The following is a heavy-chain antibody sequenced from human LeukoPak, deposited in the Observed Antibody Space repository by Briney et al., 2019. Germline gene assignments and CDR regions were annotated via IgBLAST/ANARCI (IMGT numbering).Heavy chain of an antibody. CDR2: INPNSGGT. V-gene: IGHV1-2*02. Sequence: EASVKVSCKTSGYTFTGYYIHWVRQAPGQGPEWMGWINPNSGGTNYAQKLQGRVTMTTDTSTSTAYMELRSLRSDDTAVYYCARGPVGATTYFDYWGQGTLVTVSS. CDR1: GYTFTGYY. CDR3: ARGPVGATTYFDY. J-gene: IGHJ4*02. D-gene: IGHD1-26*01.